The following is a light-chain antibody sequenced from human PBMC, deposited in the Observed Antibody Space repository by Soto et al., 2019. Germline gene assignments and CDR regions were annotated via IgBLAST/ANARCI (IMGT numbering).Light chain of an antibody. V-gene: IGKV1-39*01. CDR3: QQSYSTPLT. CDR2: AAS. CDR1: QTISSY. J-gene: IGKJ4*01. Sequence: DIQMTQPPSSLSASVGDRVTITCRASQTISSYLNWYQQKPGKAPKFLIYAASSLQSGVPSRFSGSGSGTDFTLTISSLQPEDFATYYCQQSYSTPLTFGGGTKVDIK.